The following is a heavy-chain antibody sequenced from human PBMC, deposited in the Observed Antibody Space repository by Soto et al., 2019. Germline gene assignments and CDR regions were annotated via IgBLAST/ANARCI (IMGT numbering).Heavy chain of an antibody. CDR2: INPNSGGT. CDR1: GYTFTSYG. D-gene: IGHD3-3*01. V-gene: IGHV1-2*04. J-gene: IGHJ4*02. CDR3: ARAKEGCERLLVLDY. Sequence: ASVKVSCKASGYTFTSYGISWVRQAPGQGLERMGWINPNSGGTNYAQKCQGWVTMTRDTSISTAYMELSRLRSDDKSVYYCARAKEGCERLLVLDYCRQGTLVTVAS.